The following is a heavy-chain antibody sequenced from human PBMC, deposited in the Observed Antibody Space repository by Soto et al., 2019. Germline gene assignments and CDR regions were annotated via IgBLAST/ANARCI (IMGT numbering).Heavy chain of an antibody. CDR2: INPNSGGT. V-gene: IGHV1-2*02. D-gene: IGHD6-19*01. CDR3: ASAAVTGTAGLDF. J-gene: IGHJ4*02. CDR1: GYTFSGFY. Sequence: RASVKVSCKASGYTFSGFYMHWVRQAPGQGLEWMGWINPNSGGTKSAEKFQGRVTMTRDTSISMAYMELSRLTSDDTAVYYCASAAVTGTAGLDFWGQGTQVTVSS.